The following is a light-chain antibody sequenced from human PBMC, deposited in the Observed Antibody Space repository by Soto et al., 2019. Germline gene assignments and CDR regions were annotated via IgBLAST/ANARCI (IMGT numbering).Light chain of an antibody. CDR3: SSYSSKSTPV. Sequence: QSALTQPASVSGSPRQSITISCTGTSADVGGYNFVSWYQQHPGEGPKLIIYEVTNRPSGVSDRFSGSKSGYTASLTISGLQADDEGDFCCSSYSSKSTPVFGGGTKLTVL. CDR1: SADVGGYNF. J-gene: IGLJ3*02. V-gene: IGLV2-14*01. CDR2: EVT.